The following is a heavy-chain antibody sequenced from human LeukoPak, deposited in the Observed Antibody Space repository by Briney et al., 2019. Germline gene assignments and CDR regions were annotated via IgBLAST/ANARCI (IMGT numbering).Heavy chain of an antibody. CDR2: INPNNGGT. J-gene: IGHJ4*02. CDR3: ARSLRSDGGY. V-gene: IGHV1-2*02. CDR1: GYTFTDNY. Sequence: ASMKVSCKASGYTFTDNYIHWVRQAPGQGLEWMGWINPNNGGTNYAQKFQGRVTMTRDTSISTAYMELSSLTSDDTVVYYCARSLRSDGGYWGQGTLVTVSS.